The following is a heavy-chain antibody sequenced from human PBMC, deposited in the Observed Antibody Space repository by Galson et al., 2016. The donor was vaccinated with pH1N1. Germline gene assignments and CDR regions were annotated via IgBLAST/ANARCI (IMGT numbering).Heavy chain of an antibody. V-gene: IGHV1-8*01. CDR1: GYTLTSYD. CDR3: ARGPVYWYFDL. J-gene: IGHJ2*01. CDR2: MNPNNGNA. Sequence: SVKVSCKASGYTLTSYDINWVRQATGQGLEWMGWMNPNNGNADYAPKFQGRVTLTRNASINTVYMELSSLTSEDTAVYYCARGPVYWYFDLWGRGTPVIVSS.